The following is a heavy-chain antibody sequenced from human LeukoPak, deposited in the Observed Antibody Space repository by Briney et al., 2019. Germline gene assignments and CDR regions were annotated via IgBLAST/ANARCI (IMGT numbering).Heavy chain of an antibody. CDR2: INHSGST. V-gene: IGHV4-34*01. J-gene: IGHJ4*02. CDR3: ARLTHDILTGYPFFDN. D-gene: IGHD3-9*01. CDR1: GGSFSGYY. Sequence: KTSETLSLTCAVYGGSFSGYYWSWIRQPPGKGLEWIGEINHSGSTNYNPSLKSRVTISVDTSKNQFSLNLSSVTAADTAVYYCARLTHDILTGYPFFDNWGQGTLVTVSS.